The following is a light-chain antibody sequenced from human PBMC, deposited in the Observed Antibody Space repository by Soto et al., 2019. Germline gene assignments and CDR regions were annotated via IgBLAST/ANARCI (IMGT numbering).Light chain of an antibody. CDR1: QSISSY. V-gene: IGKV1-39*01. Sequence: DIQMTQSPSSLSASVGDRVTITCRASQSISSYLNWYQQKLGKAPKLLIYAASSLQSGVPSRFSGSGSGTDFTLTISSLQPEDFATYYCQQSYSTLPFGQGTRLEIK. J-gene: IGKJ5*01. CDR3: QQSYSTLP. CDR2: AAS.